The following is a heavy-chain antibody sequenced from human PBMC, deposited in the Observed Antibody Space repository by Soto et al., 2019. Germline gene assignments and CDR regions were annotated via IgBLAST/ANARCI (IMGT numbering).Heavy chain of an antibody. V-gene: IGHV1-69*01. CDR1: GGTFSSYA. CDR3: AREIAVAEYVYYYYGMEG. CDR2: IIAIFGTA. D-gene: IGHD6-19*01. J-gene: IGHJ6*02. Sequence: QVQLVQSGAEVKKPGSSVKVSCTASGGTFSSYAISWVRQAPGQGLEWMGGIIAIFGTANYAQKVQGRVTITADESTSSAYMELSSMKSEDMAVYYWAREIAVAEYVYYYYGMEGWGQGTTVTVSS.